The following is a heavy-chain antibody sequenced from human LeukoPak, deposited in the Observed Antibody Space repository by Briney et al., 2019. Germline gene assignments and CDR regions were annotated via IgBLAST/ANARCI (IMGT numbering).Heavy chain of an antibody. CDR2: IKSDGSST. V-gene: IGHV3-74*01. CDR1: GFTFGSYW. J-gene: IGHJ4*02. CDR3: ARGGYSYNDY. Sequence: GGSLRLSCAASGFTFGSYWMHWVRQAPGRGLVWISRIKSDGSSTSYVDSVKGRFTISRDNAKNSLYLQMNSLSAEGTAVYYCARGGYSYNDYWGQGNLVTVSS. D-gene: IGHD5-18*01.